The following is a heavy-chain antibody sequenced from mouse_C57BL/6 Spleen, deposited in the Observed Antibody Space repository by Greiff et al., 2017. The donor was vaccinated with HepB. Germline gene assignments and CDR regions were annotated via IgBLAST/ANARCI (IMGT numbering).Heavy chain of an antibody. J-gene: IGHJ2*01. V-gene: IGHV3-6*01. D-gene: IGHD1-3*01. CDR3: ARVGSGSFDY. CDR1: GYSITSGYY. CDR2: ISYDGSN. Sequence: EVQLQESGPGLVKPSQSLSLTCSVTGYSITSGYYWNWIRQFPGNKLEWMGYISYDGSNNYNPSLKNRISITRDTSKNQFFLKLNSVTTEDTATYYCARVGSGSFDYWGQGTTLTVSS.